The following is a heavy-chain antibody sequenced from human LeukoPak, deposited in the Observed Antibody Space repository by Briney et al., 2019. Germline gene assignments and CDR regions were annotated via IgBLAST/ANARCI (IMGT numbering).Heavy chain of an antibody. CDR1: GYTLTELS. CDR2: FDPEDGET. Sequence: ASVKVSCKVSGYTLTELSMHWVRQAPGKGLEWMGGFDPEDGETIYAQKFQGRVTMTEDTSTDTAYMELSSLRSEDTAVYYCARGQGGYSGYDYVGYWGQGTLVTVSS. V-gene: IGHV1-24*01. J-gene: IGHJ4*02. D-gene: IGHD5-12*01. CDR3: ARGQGGYSGYDYVGY.